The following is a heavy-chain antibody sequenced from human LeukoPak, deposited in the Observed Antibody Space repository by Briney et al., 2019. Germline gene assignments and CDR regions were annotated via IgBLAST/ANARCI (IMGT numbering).Heavy chain of an antibody. CDR2: ISSSSSTI. D-gene: IGHD3-10*01. V-gene: IGHV3-48*04. CDR3: ARSDYYGSGSYDYFDY. Sequence: GGSLRLSCAASGFTFNNYAIHWVRQAPGKGLEWVSYISSSSSTIYYADSVKGRFTISRDNAKNSLYLQMNSLRAEDTAVYYCARSDYYGSGSYDYFDYWGQGTLVTVSS. CDR1: GFTFNNYA. J-gene: IGHJ4*02.